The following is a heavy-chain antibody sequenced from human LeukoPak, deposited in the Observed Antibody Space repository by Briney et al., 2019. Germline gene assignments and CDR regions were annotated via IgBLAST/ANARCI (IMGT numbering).Heavy chain of an antibody. Sequence: GGSLRLSCGASGFTFSNYWMSWVRQAPGKGLEWVINISQDGSGKNYADSVEGRFTISRDNAKNSLYLQMNSLRAEDTAVYYCARAIWFDYWGQGTLVTVSS. CDR2: ISQDGSGK. CDR3: ARAIWFDY. V-gene: IGHV3-7*01. J-gene: IGHJ4*02. CDR1: GFTFSNYW.